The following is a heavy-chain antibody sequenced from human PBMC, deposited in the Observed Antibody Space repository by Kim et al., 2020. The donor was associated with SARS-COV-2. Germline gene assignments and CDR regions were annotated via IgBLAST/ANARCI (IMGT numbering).Heavy chain of an antibody. CDR3: ARDHLPYRFIPFYFDY. D-gene: IGHD1-26*01. Sequence: ASVKVSCKASGYTFTSYGISWVRQAPGQGLEWMGWISAYNGNTNYAQKLQGRVTMTTDTSTSTAYMELRSLRSDDTAVYYCARDHLPYRFIPFYFDYWGQGTLVTVSS. CDR2: ISAYNGNT. V-gene: IGHV1-18*04. CDR1: GYTFTSYG. J-gene: IGHJ4*02.